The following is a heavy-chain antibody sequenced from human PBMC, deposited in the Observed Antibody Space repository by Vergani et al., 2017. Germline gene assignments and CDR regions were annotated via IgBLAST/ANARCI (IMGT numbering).Heavy chain of an antibody. Sequence: QVQLVESGGGVVQPGRSLRLSCAASGFTFSSYGMHWVRQAPGKGLEWVAVIWYDGSNKYYADSVKGRFTISRDNSKNTLYLQMNSLRAEDTAVYYCARDSSLLSYFDYWGQGTLVTVSS. CDR1: GFTFSSYG. J-gene: IGHJ4*02. V-gene: IGHV3-33*01. CDR3: ARDSSLLSYFDY. D-gene: IGHD6-6*01. CDR2: IWYDGSNK.